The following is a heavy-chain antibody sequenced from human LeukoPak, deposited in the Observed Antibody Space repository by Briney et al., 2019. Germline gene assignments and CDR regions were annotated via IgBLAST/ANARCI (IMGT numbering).Heavy chain of an antibody. D-gene: IGHD5-18*01. CDR2: INDSGST. Sequence: SETLSLTCAVYGGSFSGYYWNWIRRPPGKGLEWIGEINDSGSTNYNPSLKSRVTISVDTSKNQFSLKLSSVTASDTAMYYCARAVDTAIMYNWFDPWGQGILVTVSS. CDR1: GGSFSGYY. J-gene: IGHJ5*02. V-gene: IGHV4-34*01. CDR3: ARAVDTAIMYNWFDP.